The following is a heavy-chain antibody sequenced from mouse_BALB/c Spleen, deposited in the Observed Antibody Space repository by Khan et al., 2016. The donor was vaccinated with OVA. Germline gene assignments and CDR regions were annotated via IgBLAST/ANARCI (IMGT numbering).Heavy chain of an antibody. Sequence: EVQLQESGPGLVKPSQSLSLTCTVTGYSITSGYAWNWIRQFPGNKLEWMGYISYSGVTSYTPSLKSRISITRDISKNQFFLQLTSVTTEDTATYYCARGNYYGYYFDYWGQGTTLTVSS. V-gene: IGHV3-2*02. CDR1: GYSITSGYA. CDR2: ISYSGVT. CDR3: ARGNYYGYYFDY. D-gene: IGHD1-1*01. J-gene: IGHJ2*01.